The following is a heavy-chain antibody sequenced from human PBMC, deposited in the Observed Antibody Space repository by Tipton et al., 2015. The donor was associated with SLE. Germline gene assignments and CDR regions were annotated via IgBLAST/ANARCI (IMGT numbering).Heavy chain of an antibody. CDR3: GRDTHTVTRVDF. J-gene: IGHJ3*01. CDR1: GFDVTNIY. V-gene: IGHV3-66*01. D-gene: IGHD2-21*02. Sequence: GSLRLSCAPSGFDVTNIYITWVRRAPGKGLEWVSVIHSDGSSSYGQSVKGRFTISRDNSKNTVYLQMNRMRVVDTAVYYGGRDTHTVTRVDFWGQGTVVTVS. CDR2: IHSDGSS.